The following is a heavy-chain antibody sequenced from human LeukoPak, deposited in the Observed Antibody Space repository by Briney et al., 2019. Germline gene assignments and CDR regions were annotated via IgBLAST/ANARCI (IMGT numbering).Heavy chain of an antibody. Sequence: PGGSLRLSCAASGFTFGTYWMGWVRQAPGKGLEWVANIKQDGSEKSYVDSVKGRFTISRDNAKNSLYLQMNSLRAEDTAVYYCAKQLWRPYYFDYWGQGTLVTVSS. V-gene: IGHV3-7*01. CDR2: IKQDGSEK. D-gene: IGHD5-18*01. J-gene: IGHJ4*02. CDR1: GFTFGTYW. CDR3: AKQLWRPYYFDY.